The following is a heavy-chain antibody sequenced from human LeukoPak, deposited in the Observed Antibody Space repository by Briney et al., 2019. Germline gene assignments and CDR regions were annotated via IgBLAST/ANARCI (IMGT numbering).Heavy chain of an antibody. CDR3: ARGFHRYNYDSGAYSVY. D-gene: IGHD3-22*01. V-gene: IGHV3-48*01. Sequence: PGGSLRLSCAASGFIFTSYSMNWVRQAPGKGLEWISYISSSSSTIYYADSVRGRFTISRDNAKNSLYLQMNSLRAEDTAVYYCARGFHRYNYDSGAYSVYWGQGTLVAVSS. J-gene: IGHJ4*02. CDR1: GFIFTSYS. CDR2: ISSSSSTI.